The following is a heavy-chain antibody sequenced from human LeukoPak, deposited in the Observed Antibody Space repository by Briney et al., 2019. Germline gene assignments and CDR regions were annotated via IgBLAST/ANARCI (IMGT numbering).Heavy chain of an antibody. Sequence: AGGSLRLSCAASGFTFSSYWMSWVRQAPGKGLEWVADIKQDGSEKYYVDSVKGRFTISRDNAKNSLYLQMNSLRAEDTAVYYCARLVGYQLLQSTGAFDIWGQGTMVTVSS. D-gene: IGHD2-2*01. V-gene: IGHV3-7*01. CDR3: ARLVGYQLLQSTGAFDI. CDR2: IKQDGSEK. CDR1: GFTFSSYW. J-gene: IGHJ3*02.